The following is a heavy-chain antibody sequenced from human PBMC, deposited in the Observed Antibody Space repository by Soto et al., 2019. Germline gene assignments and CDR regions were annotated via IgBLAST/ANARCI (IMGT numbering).Heavy chain of an antibody. J-gene: IGHJ3*02. V-gene: IGHV3-7*01. D-gene: IGHD3-22*01. CDR2: IKQDGSEK. CDR1: GFTFSSYW. CDR3: ARVLNYYDSSGYYADAFDI. Sequence: EVQLVESGGGLVQPGGSLRLSCAASGFTFSSYWMSWVRQAPGKGLEWVANIKQDGSEKYYVDSVKGRFTISRDNAKNSLYLQMNSLRAEDTAVYYCARVLNYYDSSGYYADAFDIWGQGTMVTVS.